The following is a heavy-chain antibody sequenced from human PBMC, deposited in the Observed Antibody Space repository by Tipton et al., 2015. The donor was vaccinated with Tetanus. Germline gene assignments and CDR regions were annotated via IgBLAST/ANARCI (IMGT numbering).Heavy chain of an antibody. V-gene: IGHV3-48*02. CDR3: AREATFYYDGSGYRDY. D-gene: IGHD3-22*01. CDR2: ISGDSTYI. J-gene: IGHJ4*02. Sequence: SLRLSCAASGFTFSIYSMNWVRQAPGKGLEWVSYISGDSTYIHYADAVKGRFTISRDNAKNSLYLQMNSLRDEDTAVYYRAREATFYYDGSGYRDYWGQGTPVTVSS. CDR1: GFTFSIYS.